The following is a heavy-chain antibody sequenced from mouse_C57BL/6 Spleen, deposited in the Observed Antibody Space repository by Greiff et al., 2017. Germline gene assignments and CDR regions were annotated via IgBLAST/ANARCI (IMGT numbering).Heavy chain of an antibody. D-gene: IGHD2-3*01. CDR1: GYAFTSYL. V-gene: IGHV1-54*01. J-gene: IGHJ4*01. Sequence: QVQLQQSGAELVRPGTSVKMSCKAPGYAFTSYLIEWVKQRPGQGLEWIGVIIPGSGGTNYNEKFKGKATLTADTSSSTAYMQLSSLTSEDSAVYFCARAEGYYDFALGCWGTGTSVTV. CDR2: IIPGSGGT. CDR3: ARAEGYYDFALGC.